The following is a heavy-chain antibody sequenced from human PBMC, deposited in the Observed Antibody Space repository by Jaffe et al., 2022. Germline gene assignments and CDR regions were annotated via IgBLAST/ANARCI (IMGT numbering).Heavy chain of an antibody. V-gene: IGHV3-23*01. CDR1: GFTFSSYT. J-gene: IGHJ4*02. Sequence: EVQLLESGGGLVQPGGSLRLSCVASGFTFSSYTMSWVRQAPGKGLERVSGITGSSGDTYYADSVKGRFTISRDNSKNTLSLQMSSLRAEDTAVYYCVKGGTGAPFDYWGQGTLVTVSS. D-gene: IGHD6-13*01. CDR2: ITGSSGDT. CDR3: VKGGTGAPFDY.